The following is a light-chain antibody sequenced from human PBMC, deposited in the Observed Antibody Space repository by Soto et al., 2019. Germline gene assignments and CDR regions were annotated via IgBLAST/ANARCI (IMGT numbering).Light chain of an antibody. CDR2: KTS. J-gene: IGKJ4*01. V-gene: IGKV1-5*03. CDR3: QQYDSYPLT. Sequence: DSQITQSPSTLSASVVDKVTITCRASQSISSWLAWYQKKPGKAPNLLIYKTSSLESGVPSRFSGSGSGTEFTLTVNSLQPDDFATYYCQQYDSYPLTFGGGTKVDLK. CDR1: QSISSW.